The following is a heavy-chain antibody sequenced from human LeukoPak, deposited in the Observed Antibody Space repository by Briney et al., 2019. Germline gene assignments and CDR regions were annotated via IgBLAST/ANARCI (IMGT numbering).Heavy chain of an antibody. V-gene: IGHV4-34*01. Sequence: SETLSLTCAVYGGSFSGYYWSWIRQPPGKGLEWIGEINHSGSTNYNPSLKSQVTISVDTSKNQFSLKLSSVTAADTAVYYCARGRIVLGYWGQGTLVTVSS. CDR2: INHSGST. CDR1: GGSFSGYY. J-gene: IGHJ4*02. D-gene: IGHD2-8*02. CDR3: ARGRIVLGY.